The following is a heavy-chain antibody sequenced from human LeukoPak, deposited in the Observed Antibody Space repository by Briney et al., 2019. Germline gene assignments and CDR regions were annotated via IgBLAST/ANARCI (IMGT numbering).Heavy chain of an antibody. Sequence: GGSLRLSCAASGFTFSSYSMNWVRQAPGKGLEWLSYITSSTGTTYYADSVRGRFTISRDNAKNSLYLQMNSLRAEDTAVYYCAKSGSYHRFDFWGQGTLVTVSS. CDR1: GFTFSSYS. V-gene: IGHV3-48*01. CDR2: ITSSTGTT. CDR3: AKSGSYHRFDF. D-gene: IGHD1-26*01. J-gene: IGHJ4*02.